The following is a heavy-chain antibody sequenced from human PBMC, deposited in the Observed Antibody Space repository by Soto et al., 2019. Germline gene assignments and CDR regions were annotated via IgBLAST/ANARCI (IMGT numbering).Heavy chain of an antibody. CDR3: ARDFRSGYSGYDADFDY. D-gene: IGHD5-12*01. V-gene: IGHV3-11*01. CDR1: GFTFSDYY. Sequence: GGSLRLSCAASGFTFSDYYMSWIRQAPGKGLEWVSYISSSGSTIYYADSVKGRFTISRDNAKNSLYLQMNSLRAEDTAVYYCARDFRSGYSGYDADFDYWGQGTLVTVSS. J-gene: IGHJ4*02. CDR2: ISSSGSTI.